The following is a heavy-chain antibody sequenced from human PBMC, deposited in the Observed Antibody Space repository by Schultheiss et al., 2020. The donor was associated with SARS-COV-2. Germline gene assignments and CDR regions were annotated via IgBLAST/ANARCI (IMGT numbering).Heavy chain of an antibody. CDR2: ISWNSGSI. J-gene: IGHJ6*03. CDR1: GFTFDDYA. Sequence: SCAASGFTFDDYAMHWVRQAPGKGLEWVSGISWNSGSIGYADSVKGRFTISRDNSKNTLYLQMGSLRAEDMAVYYCARDNPSGYLYYYMDVWGKGTTVTVSS. D-gene: IGHD3-22*01. CDR3: ARDNPSGYLYYYMDV. V-gene: IGHV3-9*03.